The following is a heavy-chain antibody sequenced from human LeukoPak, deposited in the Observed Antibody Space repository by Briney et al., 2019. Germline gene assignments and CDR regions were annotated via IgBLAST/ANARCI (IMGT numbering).Heavy chain of an antibody. CDR2: ISVYNGNT. CDR3: ARDRAVAGTRWFDP. Sequence: ASVKVSCKASGYTFTSYGISWVRQAPGQGLEWMGWISVYNGNTNYARKLQGRVTMTTDTSTSTAYMELRSLRSDDTAVYYCARDRAVAGTRWFDPWGQRTLVTVSS. J-gene: IGHJ5*02. D-gene: IGHD6-19*01. CDR1: GYTFTSYG. V-gene: IGHV1-18*01.